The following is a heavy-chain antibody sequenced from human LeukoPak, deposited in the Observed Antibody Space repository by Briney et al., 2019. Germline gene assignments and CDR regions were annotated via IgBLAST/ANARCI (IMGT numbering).Heavy chain of an antibody. V-gene: IGHV3-23*01. CDR1: GFTFSSYA. CDR2: MSGSGGST. J-gene: IGHJ4*02. D-gene: IGHD4-23*01. Sequence: SGGSLRLSCAASGFTFSSYAMNWVRQAPGKGLEWVSAMSGSGGSTYYADSVKGRFTISRDNSKNTLFLQMNSLRVEDTAVYYCARGRPHGNDYWGQGTLVTVSS. CDR3: ARGRPHGNDY.